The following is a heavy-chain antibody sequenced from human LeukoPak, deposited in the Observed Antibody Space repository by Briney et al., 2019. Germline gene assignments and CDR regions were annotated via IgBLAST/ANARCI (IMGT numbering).Heavy chain of an antibody. CDR3: AKSSYSSSWYFLV. CDR2: ISGSGGSA. V-gene: IGHV3-23*01. Sequence: QSGGSLRLSCAASGFTFSSYAMSWVRQAPGKGLEWVSAISGSGGSAYYADSVKGRFTISRDNSKNTLYLQMNSLRAEDTAVYYCAKSSYSSSWYFLVWGQGTLVTVSS. D-gene: IGHD6-13*01. J-gene: IGHJ4*02. CDR1: GFTFSSYA.